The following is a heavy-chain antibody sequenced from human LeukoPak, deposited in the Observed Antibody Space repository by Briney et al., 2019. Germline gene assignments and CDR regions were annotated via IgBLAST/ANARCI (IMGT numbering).Heavy chain of an antibody. Sequence: SQTLSLTCTVSGGSISTGGYYWSWVRQHPGKGLEWIGYMYYSGSTYYSPSLKSRVSISVDTSKNQFSLMLTSVTAADTAVYYCARGGQWDSSEYYFDYWGQGTLVTVSS. CDR3: ARGGQWDSSEYYFDY. D-gene: IGHD3-22*01. V-gene: IGHV4-31*03. J-gene: IGHJ4*02. CDR2: MYYSGST. CDR1: GGSISTGGYY.